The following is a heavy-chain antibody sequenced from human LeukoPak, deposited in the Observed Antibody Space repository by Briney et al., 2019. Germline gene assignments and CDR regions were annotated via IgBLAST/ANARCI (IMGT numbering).Heavy chain of an antibody. CDR2: INPNSGGT. CDR3: ARVEFYGDYVGYFDY. CDR1: GYTFTSYY. Sequence: ASVKVSCKASGYTFTSYYMHWVRQAPGQGLEWMGWINPNSGGTNYAQKFQGRVTMTRDTSISTAYMELSRLRSDDTAVYYCARVEFYGDYVGYFDYWGQGTLVTVSS. J-gene: IGHJ4*02. V-gene: IGHV1-2*02. D-gene: IGHD4-17*01.